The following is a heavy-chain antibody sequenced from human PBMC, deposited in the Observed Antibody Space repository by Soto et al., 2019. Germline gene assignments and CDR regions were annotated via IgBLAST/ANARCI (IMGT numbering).Heavy chain of an antibody. Sequence: ASVKVSCKAACDTCNIYGINWVRQAPGQGLEWMGWTRPNNGNTNNAHEFQDRAPMTTDTPTTNTYKELWSLRSDHTAVYCCVSGLDDSGSYYSDYWGPGTLVTVSS. J-gene: IGHJ4*02. CDR2: TRPNNGNT. D-gene: IGHD3-10*01. V-gene: IGHV1-18*01. CDR3: VSGLDDSGSYYSDY. CDR1: CDTCNIYG.